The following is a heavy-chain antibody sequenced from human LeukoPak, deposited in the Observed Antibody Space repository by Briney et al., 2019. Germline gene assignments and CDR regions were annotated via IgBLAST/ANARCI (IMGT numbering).Heavy chain of an antibody. J-gene: IGHJ6*02. CDR3: ARELLEWLFGGYGMDV. CDR2: MNPNSGNT. D-gene: IGHD3-3*01. V-gene: IGHV1-8*01. Sequence: SVKVSCKASGYTFTSYDINWVRQATGQGLEWVGWMNPNSGNTGYAQKFQGRVTMTRNTSISTAYMELSSLRSEDTAVYYCARELLEWLFGGYGMDVWGQGTTVTVSS. CDR1: GYTFTSYD.